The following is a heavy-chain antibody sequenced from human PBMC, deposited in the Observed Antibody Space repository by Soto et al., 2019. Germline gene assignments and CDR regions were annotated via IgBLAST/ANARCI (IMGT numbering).Heavy chain of an antibody. V-gene: IGHV3-21*01. Sequence: GGSLRLSCAASGFTFSSYSMNWVRQAPGKGLEWVSSISSSSSYIYYADSVKGRFTISRDNAKNSLYLQMNSLRAEDTAVYYCASGPKSGWGYDEGSYYFDYWGQGTLVTVSS. J-gene: IGHJ4*02. CDR2: ISSSSSYI. CDR3: ASGPKSGWGYDEGSYYFDY. D-gene: IGHD5-12*01. CDR1: GFTFSSYS.